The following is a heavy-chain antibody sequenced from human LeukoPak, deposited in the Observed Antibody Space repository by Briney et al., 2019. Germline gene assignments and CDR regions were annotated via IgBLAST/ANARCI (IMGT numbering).Heavy chain of an antibody. CDR3: ARRPGGSSYFDL. CDR1: GYSFASYW. CDR2: IYPGDSDI. D-gene: IGHD1-26*01. J-gene: IGHJ2*01. V-gene: IGHV5-51*01. Sequence: GESLKISCKGSGYSFASYWIAWVRPMPGKGLEWMGIIYPGDSDIRYSPSFQGQVTISADKSISTAYLQWGSLKASDTAVYYCARRPGGSSYFDLWGRGTLVTVSS.